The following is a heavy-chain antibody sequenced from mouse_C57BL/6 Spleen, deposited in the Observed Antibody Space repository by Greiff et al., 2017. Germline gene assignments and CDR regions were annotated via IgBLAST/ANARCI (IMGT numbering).Heavy chain of an antibody. V-gene: IGHV1-74*01. D-gene: IGHD4-1*01. CDR3: ASWDARGYFDY. CDR1: GYTFTSYW. Sequence: QVQLQQPGAELVKPGASVKVSCKASGYTFTSYWMHWVKQRPGQGLEWIGRIHPSDSDTNYNQKFKGKATLTVDKSSSTAYMQLSSLTSEDSAVYFCASWDARGYFDYWGQGTTLTVSS. CDR2: IHPSDSDT. J-gene: IGHJ2*01.